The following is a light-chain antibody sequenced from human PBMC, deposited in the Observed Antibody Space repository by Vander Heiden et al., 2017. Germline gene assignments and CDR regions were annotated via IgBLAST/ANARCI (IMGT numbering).Light chain of an antibody. J-gene: IGKJ1*01. CDR3: QQYNPYAT. V-gene: IGKV1-5*03. Sequence: DIQMTQSPSILSASVADRVTIICRASQSISSSLAWYQQKPGNAPKLLIYEASTLQSGVPSRFSGRASGTEFTLTISSLQPDDFATYYCQQYNPYATFGQGTKVEIK. CDR1: QSISSS. CDR2: EAS.